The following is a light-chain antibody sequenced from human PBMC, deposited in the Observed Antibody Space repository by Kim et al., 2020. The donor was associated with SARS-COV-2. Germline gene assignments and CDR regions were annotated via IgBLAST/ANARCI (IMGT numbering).Light chain of an antibody. V-gene: IGLV1-51*01. CDR1: SSNVGTND. J-gene: IGLJ3*02. CDR3: GTWDSSLSVWL. Sequence: GQKVTISCSGSSSNVGTNDVSRYQQRPGTVPKVLIYDNNKRPSGIPDRFSGSKSGTSGTLDITGLQTGDEADYYCGTWDSSLSVWLFGGGTQLTVL. CDR2: DNN.